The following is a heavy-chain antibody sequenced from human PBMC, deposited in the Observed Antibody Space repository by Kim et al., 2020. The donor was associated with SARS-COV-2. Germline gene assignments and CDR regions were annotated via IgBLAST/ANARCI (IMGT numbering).Heavy chain of an antibody. CDR1: GDSITSSDYY. V-gene: IGHV4-39*07. D-gene: IGHD3-9*01. Sequence: SETLSLTCTVSGDSITSSDYYWGWIRQPPGKGLEWVGSMYYPGTTSYNPSLQSRVTITVDASENQFSLKLTPVTAADTAVYYCARGDILTVPEFFQDWG. CDR3: ARGDILTVPEFFQD. J-gene: IGHJ1*01. CDR2: MYYPGTT.